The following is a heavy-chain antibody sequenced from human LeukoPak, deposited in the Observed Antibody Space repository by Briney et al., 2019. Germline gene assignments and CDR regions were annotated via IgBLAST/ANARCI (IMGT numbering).Heavy chain of an antibody. CDR1: GFTFSSYR. D-gene: IGHD6-19*01. Sequence: GGSLRLSCAASGFTFSSYRMNWVRQAPGKGGGWVSYISSSRSDIYYADSVKGRFTISRDNSQNSLYLQMNSLRAEDTAVYYCARSNSSGYNFDYWGQGTLVTVSS. CDR2: ISSSRSDI. V-gene: IGHV3-21*01. CDR3: ARSNSSGYNFDY. J-gene: IGHJ4*02.